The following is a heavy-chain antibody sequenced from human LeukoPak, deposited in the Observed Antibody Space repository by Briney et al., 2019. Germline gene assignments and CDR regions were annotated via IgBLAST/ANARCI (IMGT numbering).Heavy chain of an antibody. CDR1: GGSISSYY. CDR2: IYTSGST. V-gene: IGHV4-4*07. J-gene: IGHJ3*02. D-gene: IGHD1/OR15-1a*01. Sequence: SETLSLTCPVSGGSISSYYWSWIRQPAGKGLEWIGRIYTSGSTNYNPSLKSRVTISVDTSKNQFSLKLSSVTAADTAVYYCARVKRLGQRITNRRVAFDIWGQGTMVTFSS. CDR3: ARVKRLGQRITNRRVAFDI.